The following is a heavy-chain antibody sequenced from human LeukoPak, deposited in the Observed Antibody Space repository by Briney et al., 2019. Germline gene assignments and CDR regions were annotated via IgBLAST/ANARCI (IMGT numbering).Heavy chain of an antibody. J-gene: IGHJ4*02. Sequence: GGSLRLSCAASGFTFSDHYMDWVRQVPGKGLEWVSRIRNKANTYITEYAASVKGRFAILRDDSKNSVYLQLNSLKTEDTAVYYCTRVKLRTGERFFDYWGQGTLVTVSS. CDR1: GFTFSDHY. CDR3: TRVKLRTGERFFDY. D-gene: IGHD7-27*01. CDR2: IRNKANTYIT. V-gene: IGHV3-72*01.